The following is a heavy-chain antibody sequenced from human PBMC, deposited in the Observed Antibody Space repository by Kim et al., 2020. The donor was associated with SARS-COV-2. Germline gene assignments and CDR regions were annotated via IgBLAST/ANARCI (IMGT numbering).Heavy chain of an antibody. V-gene: IGHV1-69*13. CDR1: GGTFSSYA. CDR3: ARGGYCRGGICPLPLYYY. Sequence: SVKVSCKASGGTFSSYAINWVRQAPGQGLEWMGGIIPIFGAANYAQKFEGRVTITAVESTSTACMELSSLRSEDTAVYYCARGGYCRGGICPLPLYYY. D-gene: IGHD2-15*01. CDR2: IIPIFGAA. J-gene: IGHJ6*01.